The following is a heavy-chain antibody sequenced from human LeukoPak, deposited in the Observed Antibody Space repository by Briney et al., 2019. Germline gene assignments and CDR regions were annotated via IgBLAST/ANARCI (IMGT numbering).Heavy chain of an antibody. CDR1: GFTFSSYW. J-gene: IGHJ4*02. CDR3: ARGNYYDSSGYFLY. V-gene: IGHV3-7*04. D-gene: IGHD3-22*01. Sequence: PGGSLRLSCAASGFTFSSYWMSWVRQAPGKGLEWVANIKQDGSEKYYVDSVKGRFTISRDNAKNSLYLQMYSLRAEDTAVYYWARGNYYDSSGYFLYWGQGTLVTVSS. CDR2: IKQDGSEK.